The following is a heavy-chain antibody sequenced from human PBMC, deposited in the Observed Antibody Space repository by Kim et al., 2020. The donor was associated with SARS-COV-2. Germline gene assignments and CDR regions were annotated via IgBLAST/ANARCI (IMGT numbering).Heavy chain of an antibody. D-gene: IGHD3-22*01. CDR3: ARWGEYYDSSGYLG. J-gene: IGHJ4*02. Sequence: PSLKSRVTISVDTSKNQFSLKLSSVTAADTAVYYCARWGEYYDSSGYLGWGQGTLVTVSS. V-gene: IGHV4-34*01.